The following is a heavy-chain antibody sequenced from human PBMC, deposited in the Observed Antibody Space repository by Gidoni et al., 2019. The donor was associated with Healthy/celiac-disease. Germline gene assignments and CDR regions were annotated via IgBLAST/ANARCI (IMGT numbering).Heavy chain of an antibody. Sequence: QVQLQESGPGLVKPSQTLSLTCTVSGGSISSGGYYWSWIRQHPGKGLEWIGYIYYSGSTYYNPSRKSRVTISVDTSKNQFSLKLSSVTAADTAVYYCARVQHYYYDSSGYYAEYFQHWGQDTLVTVSS. CDR3: ARVQHYYYDSSGYYAEYFQH. V-gene: IGHV4-31*03. D-gene: IGHD3-22*01. CDR2: IYYSGST. J-gene: IGHJ1*01. CDR1: GGSISSGGYY.